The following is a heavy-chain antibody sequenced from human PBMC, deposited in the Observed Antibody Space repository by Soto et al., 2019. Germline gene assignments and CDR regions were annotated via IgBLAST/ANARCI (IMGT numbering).Heavy chain of an antibody. CDR3: AARITGYSSGWAKFDD. CDR1: GGSISSSSYY. J-gene: IGHJ4*02. Sequence: PSETLSLTCTVSGGSISSSSYYWGWIRQPPGKGLEWIGSIYYSGSTYYNPSLKSRVTISVDTSKNQFSLKLSSVTAADTAVYYCAARITGYSSGWAKFDDWGQGTLVTVPS. V-gene: IGHV4-39*01. D-gene: IGHD6-19*01. CDR2: IYYSGST.